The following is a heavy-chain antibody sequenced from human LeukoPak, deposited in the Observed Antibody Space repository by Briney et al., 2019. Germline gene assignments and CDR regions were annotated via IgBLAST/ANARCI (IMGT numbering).Heavy chain of an antibody. CDR3: AREGGTVVISTFDY. CDR2: SYSGGSP. Sequence: GGSLRLSCAASGFTVSSNYMSWVRQAPGKGLEWVSVSYSGGSPYYADSVKGRFTISRDNSRNTVYLQMNNLRDEDTAIYYCAREGGTVVISTFDYWGQGTLVTVSS. D-gene: IGHD1-1*01. V-gene: IGHV3-53*05. CDR1: GFTVSSNY. J-gene: IGHJ4*02.